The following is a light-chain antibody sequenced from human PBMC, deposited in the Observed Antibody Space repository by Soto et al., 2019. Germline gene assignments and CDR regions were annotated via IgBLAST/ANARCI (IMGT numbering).Light chain of an antibody. Sequence: DIVMTQSPLSLPVTPGETASISCRSSQSLLHSNGYTYLDWYLQKPGQSPQLLIYLGSNRASGVPDRFSASGSGTDFTLKISIVEAGDVGVYYCMQGLQIPRTFGQGTKVEIK. CDR1: QSLLHSNGYTY. V-gene: IGKV2-28*01. CDR3: MQGLQIPRT. CDR2: LGS. J-gene: IGKJ1*01.